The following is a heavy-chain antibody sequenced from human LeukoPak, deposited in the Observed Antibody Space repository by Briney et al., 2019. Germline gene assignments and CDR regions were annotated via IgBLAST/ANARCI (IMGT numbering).Heavy chain of an antibody. CDR3: AKDPTRGYVSYYFDY. V-gene: IGHV3-23*01. J-gene: IGHJ4*02. Sequence: GGPLRLSCAASGFTFSNYAMNWVRQAPGKGLEWVSGISGSGGSTYYADSVKGRFTSSRDNSKNTLYLQMNSLRAEDTAVYYCAKDPTRGYVSYYFDYWGQGTLVTVSS. CDR1: GFTFSNYA. D-gene: IGHD5-18*01. CDR2: ISGSGGST.